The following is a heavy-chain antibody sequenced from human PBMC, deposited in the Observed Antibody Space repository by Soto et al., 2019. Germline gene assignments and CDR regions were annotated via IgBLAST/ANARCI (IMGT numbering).Heavy chain of an antibody. CDR1: GFTFSSYW. Sequence: EVQLVESGGGLVQPGGSLRLSCAASGFTFSSYWMSWVRQAPGKGLEWVANIKQDGSEKYYVDSVKGRFTISRDNAKNSLYLQMYSLRAEDTAVYYCARTKWFKSVFFDYWGQGTLVTVSS. V-gene: IGHV3-7*03. CDR3: ARTKWFKSVFFDY. D-gene: IGHD3-10*01. J-gene: IGHJ4*02. CDR2: IKQDGSEK.